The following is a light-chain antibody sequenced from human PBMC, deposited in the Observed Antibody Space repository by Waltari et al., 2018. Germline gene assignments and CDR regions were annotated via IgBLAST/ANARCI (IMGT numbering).Light chain of an antibody. CDR3: QQYYGIPYT. Sequence: DIVMTQSPDSLAVSLGERAIINCRYSQSLWHNSDNKNYLGWYQQKPGQPPRVLISWASTRASGVPERFSATGSGTDFTLTISSLQADDVAVYYCQQYYGIPYTFGQGTKLEIK. V-gene: IGKV4-1*01. CDR2: WAS. CDR1: QSLWHNSDNKNY. J-gene: IGKJ2*01.